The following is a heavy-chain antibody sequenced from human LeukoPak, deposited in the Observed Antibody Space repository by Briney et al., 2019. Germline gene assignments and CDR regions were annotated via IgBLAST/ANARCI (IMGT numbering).Heavy chain of an antibody. D-gene: IGHD2-2*01. J-gene: IGHJ4*02. Sequence: ASVKVSCKASGYTFTSYGISWVRQAPGQGLEWMGWISAYNGNTNYAQKLQGRVTMTTDTSMSTAYMELRSLRSDDTAVYYCARSTIACCSSTSCYLSTVDYWGQGTLVTVSS. CDR1: GYTFTSYG. CDR2: ISAYNGNT. CDR3: ARSTIACCSSTSCYLSTVDY. V-gene: IGHV1-18*01.